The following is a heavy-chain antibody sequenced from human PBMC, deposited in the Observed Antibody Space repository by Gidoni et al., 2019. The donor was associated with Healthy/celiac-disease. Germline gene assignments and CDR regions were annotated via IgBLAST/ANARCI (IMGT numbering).Heavy chain of an antibody. J-gene: IGHJ5*02. CDR3: ASESTRGYNSRGP. D-gene: IGHD2-2*01. CDR1: GGSFSGYY. Sequence: QVQLQQWGAGLLKPSETLSLTCAVYGGSFSGYYGSWIRQPPGKGLEWIGEINHSGSTNYNPSLKSRVTISVDTSKNQFSLKLSSVTAADTAVYYCASESTRGYNSRGPWGQGTLVTVSS. V-gene: IGHV4-34*01. CDR2: INHSGST.